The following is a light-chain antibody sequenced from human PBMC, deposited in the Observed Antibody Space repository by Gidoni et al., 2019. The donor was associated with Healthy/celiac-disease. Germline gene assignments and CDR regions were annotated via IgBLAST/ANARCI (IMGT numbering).Light chain of an antibody. CDR3: QQYYSTHT. CDR1: QGISNS. CDR2: AAS. Sequence: DIQMTQSPSSLSASVGDRVTITCRASQGISNSLAWYQQKPGKAPKLLRYAASRLESGVPSRFSGSGSGTDYTLTISSLQPEDFATYYCQQYYSTHTFXQXTKVEIK. J-gene: IGKJ1*01. V-gene: IGKV1-NL1*01.